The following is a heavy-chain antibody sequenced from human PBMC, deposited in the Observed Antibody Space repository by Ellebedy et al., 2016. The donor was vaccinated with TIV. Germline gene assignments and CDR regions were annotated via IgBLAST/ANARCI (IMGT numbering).Heavy chain of an antibody. CDR1: RFTFSNYW. Sequence: GGSLRLSCAASRFTFSNYWMSWVRQAPGKGLEWVANIKQDGSERYYIDSVKGRFVISRDNAKNSLYLQMNSLSDDDTATYYCARDQWLGRAYYFDSWGQGTLVTVYS. D-gene: IGHD6-19*01. J-gene: IGHJ4*02. V-gene: IGHV3-7*03. CDR2: IKQDGSER. CDR3: ARDQWLGRAYYFDS.